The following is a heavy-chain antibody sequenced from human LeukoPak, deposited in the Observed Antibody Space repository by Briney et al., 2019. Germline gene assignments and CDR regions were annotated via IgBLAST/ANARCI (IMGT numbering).Heavy chain of an antibody. V-gene: IGHV4-34*01. J-gene: IGHJ4*02. CDR2: INHSGST. D-gene: IGHD2/OR15-2a*01. CDR1: GGSFSGYY. Sequence: SETLSLTCAVYGGSFSGYYWSWIRQPPGKGLEWIGEINHSGSTTYNPSLKSRVTISGDTSKNQFSLKLSSVTAADTAVYYCANSGLLRNPFDYWGQGTLVTVSS. CDR3: ANSGLLRNPFDY.